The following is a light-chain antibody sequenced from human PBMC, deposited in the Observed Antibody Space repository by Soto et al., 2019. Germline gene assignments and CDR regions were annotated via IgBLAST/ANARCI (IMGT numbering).Light chain of an antibody. CDR3: SSYRSSSTPL. J-gene: IGLJ2*01. CDR2: DVS. CDR1: SSDVGGYNY. V-gene: IGLV2-14*01. Sequence: QSALTQPASVSGSPGQSITISCTGTSSDVGGYNYVSWYQQHPGKAPKLMIYDVSNRPSGVSNRFSGSKSGNTASLTISGLQAEDEADYYCSSYRSSSTPLSGGGTKLTVL.